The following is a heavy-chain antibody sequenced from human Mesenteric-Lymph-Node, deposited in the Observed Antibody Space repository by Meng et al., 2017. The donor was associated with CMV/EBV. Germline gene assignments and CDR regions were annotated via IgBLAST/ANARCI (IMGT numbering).Heavy chain of an antibody. CDR1: GYTFSSYD. D-gene: IGHD3-22*01. J-gene: IGHJ4*02. CDR2: MNPNSGNT. CDR3: ALGVIKWGGDY. Sequence: ASVKVSCKASGYTFSSYDINWVRQDTGQGLEWMGWMNPNSGNTGYAQKFQGRVTIIRNTSISTAYMGLISLRSEDTAMYYCALGVIKWGGDYWGQGTLVTVSS. V-gene: IGHV1-8*03.